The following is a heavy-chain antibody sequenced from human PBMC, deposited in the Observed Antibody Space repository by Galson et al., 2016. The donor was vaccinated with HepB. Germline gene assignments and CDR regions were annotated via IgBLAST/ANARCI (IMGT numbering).Heavy chain of an antibody. CDR3: AKSMLHRIIETGGPGFDI. D-gene: IGHD2-15*01. V-gene: IGHV3-13*04. Sequence: SLRLSCAVSGFTFRSYDMHWVRQVTGKGLEWVAAIGSAGDTYYRGSVKGRFAISRENAKKSLFLQMNSLRAEDTAVYHCAKSMLHRIIETGGPGFDIWGQGTMVTVSS. CDR2: IGSAGDT. J-gene: IGHJ3*02. CDR1: GFTFRSYD.